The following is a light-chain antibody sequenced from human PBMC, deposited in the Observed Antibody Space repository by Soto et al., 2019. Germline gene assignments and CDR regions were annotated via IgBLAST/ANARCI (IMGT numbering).Light chain of an antibody. Sequence: TQAPDTLSVSPGERATLSCRASQAISTYLAWYQQKPGRAPKLLIYDASGLEGGVPSRFSGSGSGTEFTLTISSLQPDDFATYYCQQYNSYLYTFGQGT. J-gene: IGKJ2*01. V-gene: IGKV1-5*01. CDR1: QAISTY. CDR3: QQYNSYLYT. CDR2: DAS.